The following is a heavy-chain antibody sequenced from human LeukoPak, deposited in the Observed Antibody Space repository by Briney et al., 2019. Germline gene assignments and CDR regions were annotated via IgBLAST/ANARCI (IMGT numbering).Heavy chain of an antibody. CDR1: GFTFNNYA. Sequence: PGGSLRLSCAASGFTFNNYAMSWVRQAPGKGLEWVSAISGSGASTYNADSVKGRFTISRDNSKNTVHLQMNSLRAEDTAMYYCVRDGAHWDLDYWGQGTLVTVSS. J-gene: IGHJ4*02. CDR2: ISGSGAST. D-gene: IGHD7-27*01. CDR3: VRDGAHWDLDY. V-gene: IGHV3-23*01.